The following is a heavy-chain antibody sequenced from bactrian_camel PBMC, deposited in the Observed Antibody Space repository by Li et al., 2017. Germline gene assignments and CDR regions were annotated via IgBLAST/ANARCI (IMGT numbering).Heavy chain of an antibody. CDR2: IYSDGTYT. CDR1: GFSNDY. D-gene: IGHD5*01. V-gene: IGHV3-2*01. CDR3: TKVGACWEYNS. J-gene: IGHJ4*01. Sequence: HVQLVESGGGLVQPGGSLTLSCAASGFSNDYITWVRQAPGEGLEWVSSIYSDGTYTYYADSVKGRATISRDNAKNTLYLQLNSLGSEDTAMYYGTKVGACWEYNSWSQGTQVTVS.